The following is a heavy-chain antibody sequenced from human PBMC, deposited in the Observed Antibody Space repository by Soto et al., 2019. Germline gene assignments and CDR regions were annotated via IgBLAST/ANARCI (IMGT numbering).Heavy chain of an antibody. CDR3: AKGGYYSLFDI. CDR2: ISSSGAAT. CDR1: GFTFNTHA. V-gene: IGHV3-23*01. J-gene: IGHJ3*02. Sequence: GGSMRLSCAASGFTFNTHAMGWVRQAPGKGLEWVSGISSSGAATYHADSVRGRFTISRDNSNNTLSLQMHILRVEDTAVYFCAKGGYYSLFDIWGQGTMVTVSS. D-gene: IGHD3-16*01.